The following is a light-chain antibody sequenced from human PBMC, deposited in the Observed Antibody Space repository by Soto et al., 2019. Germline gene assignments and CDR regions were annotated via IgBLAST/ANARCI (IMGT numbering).Light chain of an antibody. Sequence: EIVWTQSPSTLSVGPWEMWTLSCSASQSVNSNYLAWYQQKPGQAPRLLIYGISKRATDIPDRFSGSGSGTEFTLTISSLQPEDFATYYCQQHGQWPITFGQGTRLEI. CDR2: GIS. CDR1: QSVNSNY. V-gene: IGKV3-20*01. CDR3: QQHGQWPIT. J-gene: IGKJ5*01.